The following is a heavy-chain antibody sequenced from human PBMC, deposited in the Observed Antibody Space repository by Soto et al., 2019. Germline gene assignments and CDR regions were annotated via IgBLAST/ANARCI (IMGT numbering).Heavy chain of an antibody. Sequence: QVQLVQSGAEVKKPGASVKVSCKASGYTFTSYGISWVRQAPGQGLEWMGWISAYNGNTNYAQKLQCRVTMTTDTSTSTAYMELRSLRSDDTAVYYCARDSFLVGARTPSFDYWGQGTLVTVSS. D-gene: IGHD1-26*01. CDR3: ARDSFLVGARTPSFDY. CDR2: ISAYNGNT. J-gene: IGHJ4*02. CDR1: GYTFTSYG. V-gene: IGHV1-18*01.